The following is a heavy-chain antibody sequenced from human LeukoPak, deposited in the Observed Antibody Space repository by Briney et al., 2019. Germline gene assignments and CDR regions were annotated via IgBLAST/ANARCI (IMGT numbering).Heavy chain of an antibody. CDR3: ARAQKLVGGYSYGLPDRPFDY. V-gene: IGHV1-24*01. CDR1: GYTLSDLS. D-gene: IGHD5-18*01. CDR2: FDPEDDEI. Sequence: GASVKVSCKVSGYTLSDLSMHWVRQAPGKGLEWMGGFDPEDDEIIYAQKFQGRVTMTEDTSTDTAYMELSSLRSDDTAVYYCARAQKLVGGYSYGLPDRPFDYWGQGTLVTVSS. J-gene: IGHJ4*02.